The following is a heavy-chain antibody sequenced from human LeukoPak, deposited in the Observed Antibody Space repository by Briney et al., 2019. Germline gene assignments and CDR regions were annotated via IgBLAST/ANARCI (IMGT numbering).Heavy chain of an antibody. D-gene: IGHD4-11*01. V-gene: IGHV5-51*01. J-gene: IGHJ3*02. CDR3: ARRQVDYTYGFDI. CDR1: GYSFTKYW. CDR2: IYPSDSDS. Sequence: GESLKISCKGSGYSFTKYWIAWVRQMPGKGLEWMGLIYPSDSDSRYSPSFQGQVTISADKSINTAYLQWSSLKASDTAIYYCARRQVDYTYGFDIWGQGTMVTVSS.